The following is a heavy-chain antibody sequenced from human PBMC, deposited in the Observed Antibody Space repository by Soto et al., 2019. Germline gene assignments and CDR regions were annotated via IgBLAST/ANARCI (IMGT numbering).Heavy chain of an antibody. CDR1: CGSISSYY. D-gene: IGHD6-19*01. CDR3: ARARSGWYLDY. J-gene: IGHJ4*02. V-gene: IGHV4-59*01. CDR2: TYYSGST. Sequence: SETLSLTCTVSCGSISSYYWSWIRQPPGKGLEWIGYTYYSGSTNYNPSLKSRVTISVDTSKNQFSLKLSSVTAADTAVYYCARARSGWYLDYWGQGTLVTVSS.